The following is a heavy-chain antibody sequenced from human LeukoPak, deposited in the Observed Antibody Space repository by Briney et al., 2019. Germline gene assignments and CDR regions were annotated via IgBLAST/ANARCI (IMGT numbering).Heavy chain of an antibody. CDR3: AREGVPYKYYDFWSGSPFDY. J-gene: IGHJ4*02. V-gene: IGHV4-4*07. Sequence: PSETLSLTCTVSGGSISSYYWSWIRQPAGKGLEWIGRIYTSGSTNYNPSLKSRVTMSVDTSKNQFSLKLSSVTAADTAVYYCAREGVPYKYYDFWSGSPFDYWGQGTLVTVSS. CDR2: IYTSGST. CDR1: GGSISSYY. D-gene: IGHD3-3*01.